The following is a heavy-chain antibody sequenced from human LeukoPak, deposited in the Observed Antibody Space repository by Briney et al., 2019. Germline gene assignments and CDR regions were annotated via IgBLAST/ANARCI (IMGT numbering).Heavy chain of an antibody. V-gene: IGHV3-9*01. D-gene: IGHD3-22*01. CDR3: AKANDKAFDI. CDR1: EFTLEDNP. Sequence: GGSRRLPLEPSEFTLEDNPMHWFRQAPGRGLEWVSGISWNSGSIGYADSVKGRFTISRDNAKNSLYLQMNSLRAEDTALYYCAKANDKAFDIWGQGTMVTVSS. J-gene: IGHJ3*02. CDR2: ISWNSGSI.